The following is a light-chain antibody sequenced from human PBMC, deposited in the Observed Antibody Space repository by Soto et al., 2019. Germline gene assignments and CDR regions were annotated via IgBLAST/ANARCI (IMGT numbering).Light chain of an antibody. Sequence: DIQMTQSPSSLSASVGDRVTFTCRASRSISTYLNWYRQKPGKAPKLLIYAASSLQSGVPSRFSGSGSGTDFSLTISSLQPEDFATYYCQQSYNAPMYTFGQGTKLEIK. J-gene: IGKJ2*01. CDR1: RSISTY. CDR2: AAS. V-gene: IGKV1-39*01. CDR3: QQSYNAPMYT.